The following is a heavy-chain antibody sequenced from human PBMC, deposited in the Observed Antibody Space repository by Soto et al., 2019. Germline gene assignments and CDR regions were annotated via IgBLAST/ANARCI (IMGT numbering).Heavy chain of an antibody. CDR1: GYTFTHYH. CDR2: INPNGGST. Sequence: VQVVQSGAEVKKPGASVKVSCKTSGYTFTHYHVHWVRQAPGQGLEWMGAINPNGGSTTYARHLQGRVTMTSDSSTSTVYMEMGSLRSDDSAVYYCALPKNTLGWYNFWGQGTLVTVS. V-gene: IGHV1-46*01. CDR3: ALPKNTLGWYNF. D-gene: IGHD6-19*01. J-gene: IGHJ4*02.